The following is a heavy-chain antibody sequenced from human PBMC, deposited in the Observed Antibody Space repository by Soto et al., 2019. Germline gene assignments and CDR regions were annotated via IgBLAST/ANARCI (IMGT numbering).Heavy chain of an antibody. D-gene: IGHD1-26*01. J-gene: IGHJ3*02. CDR2: IYYSGST. CDR1: GGSISSGGYY. Sequence: QVQLQESGPGLVKPSQTLSLTCTVSGGSISSGGYYWSWIRQHPGKGLEWIGYIYYSGSTYYNPSLKSRVTISVDTSNNQFFLKLNSVTAADTAVYYCARDPSGEPRAFDIWGQGTMVTVSS. CDR3: ARDPSGEPRAFDI. V-gene: IGHV4-31*03.